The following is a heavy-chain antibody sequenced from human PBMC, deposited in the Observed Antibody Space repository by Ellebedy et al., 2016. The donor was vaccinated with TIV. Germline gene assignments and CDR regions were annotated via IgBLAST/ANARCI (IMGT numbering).Heavy chain of an antibody. CDR2: IYGGGST. CDR3: ARGESGSNYVD. D-gene: IGHD1-26*01. V-gene: IGHV3-66*01. Sequence: GESLKISCVASGFTVSSNYMTWVRQAPGKGLEWVSVIYGGGSTNYAESVKGRFIISRDSPNNALYLQMNSLRAEDTAVYYCARGESGSNYVDWGQGTLVTVSS. J-gene: IGHJ4*02. CDR1: GFTVSSNY.